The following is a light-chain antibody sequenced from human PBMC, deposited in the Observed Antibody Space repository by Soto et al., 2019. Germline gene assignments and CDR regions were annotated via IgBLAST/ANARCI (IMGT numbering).Light chain of an antibody. Sequence: QAVVTQSSSASASLGSSVKLTCTLSSGHSSYIIAWHQQQPGKAPRYFMKLEGSGSYNKGSGVPDRFSGSSSGADRYLTISNLQSEDEADYYCETWDSNTYVVFGGGTKVTVL. CDR1: SGHSSYI. J-gene: IGLJ2*01. CDR2: LEGSGSY. V-gene: IGLV4-60*03. CDR3: ETWDSNTYVV.